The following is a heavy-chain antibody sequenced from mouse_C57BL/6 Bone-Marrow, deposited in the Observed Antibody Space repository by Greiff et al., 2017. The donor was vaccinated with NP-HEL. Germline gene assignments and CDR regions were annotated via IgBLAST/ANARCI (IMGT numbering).Heavy chain of an antibody. J-gene: IGHJ4*01. CDR1: GYTFTSYW. V-gene: IGHV1-64*01. CDR2: IHPNSGST. D-gene: IGHD1-1*01. Sequence: VQLQQPGAELVKPGASVKLSCKASGYTFTSYWMHWVKQRPGQGLEWIGMIHPNSGSTNYNEKFKSKATLTVDKSSSTAYMQLSSLTSEDSAVYYCARFVPITTVVATPYYYAMDYWGQGTSGTVSS. CDR3: ARFVPITTVVATPYYYAMDY.